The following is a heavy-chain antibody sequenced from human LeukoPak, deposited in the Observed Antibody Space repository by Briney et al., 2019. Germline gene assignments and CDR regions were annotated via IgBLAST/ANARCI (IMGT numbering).Heavy chain of an antibody. CDR2: IYSGGRT. Sequence: GGSLRLSCTASEFSVSNNYMSWVCQAPGKGLEWVSVIYSGGRTNYADSVRGRFSISRDNSKNTMYLQMNSLRVEDTAVYYCAKLDILTGYSPYVWGQGTTVTVSS. CDR1: EFSVSNNY. J-gene: IGHJ6*02. D-gene: IGHD3-9*01. CDR3: AKLDILTGYSPYV. V-gene: IGHV3-66*04.